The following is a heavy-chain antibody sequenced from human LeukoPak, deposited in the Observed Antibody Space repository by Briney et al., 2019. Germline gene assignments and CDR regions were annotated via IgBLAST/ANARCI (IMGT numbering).Heavy chain of an antibody. CDR2: ICSTGACI. D-gene: IGHD3-3*01. CDR1: GFTFSTYA. CDR3: ARPTLPFTIHSPFDY. V-gene: IGHV3-21*01. J-gene: IGHJ4*02. Sequence: GGSLRLSCAASGFTFSTYAMNWVRQAPGKGLEWVSAICSTGACILYADSMKGRFTISRDNAKNSLYLQMNSLTAEDTAVYYCARPTLPFTIHSPFDYWGQGTLVTVSS.